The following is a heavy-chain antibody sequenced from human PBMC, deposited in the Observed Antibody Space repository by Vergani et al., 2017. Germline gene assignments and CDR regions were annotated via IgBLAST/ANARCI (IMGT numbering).Heavy chain of an antibody. J-gene: IGHJ4*02. V-gene: IGHV3-23*01. Sequence: EVQLLESGGGLVQPGGSLRLSCAASGFTFSSYAMSWVRQAPGKGLEWVPAISVSGGSTYYADSVKGRFTISRDNAKNTLYLQMNSLRAEDTAVYYCASAFDIADFDYWGQGTLVTVSS. CDR1: GFTFSSYA. CDR3: ASAFDIADFDY. D-gene: IGHD5-12*01. CDR2: ISVSGGST.